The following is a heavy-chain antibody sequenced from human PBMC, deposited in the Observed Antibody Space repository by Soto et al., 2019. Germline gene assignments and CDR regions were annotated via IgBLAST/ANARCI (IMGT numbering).Heavy chain of an antibody. V-gene: IGHV3-30-3*01. CDR3: ARVLAHSRYEYYYDSSGRNWFDP. D-gene: IGHD3-22*01. Sequence: QVQLVESGGGVVQPGRSLRLSCAASGFTFSSYAMHWVRQAPGKGLEWVAVISYDGSNKYYADSVKGRFTISRDNSKNTLYLQMNSLRAEVTAVYYCARVLAHSRYEYYYDSSGRNWFDPWGQGTLVTVSS. CDR2: ISYDGSNK. CDR1: GFTFSSYA. J-gene: IGHJ5*02.